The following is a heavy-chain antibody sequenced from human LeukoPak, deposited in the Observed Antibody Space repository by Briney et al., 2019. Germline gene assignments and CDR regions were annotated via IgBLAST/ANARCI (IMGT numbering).Heavy chain of an antibody. D-gene: IGHD3-22*01. CDR1: GYTFTSYG. Sequence: ASVKVSCKASGYTFTSYGISWVRQAPGQGLEWMGWISAYNGNTNYAQKLQGRVTMTTDTSTSTAYMELRSLRSDDTAVYYCARAGPYYDDSSGCDYWGQGTLVTVSS. CDR3: ARAGPYYDDSSGCDY. CDR2: ISAYNGNT. J-gene: IGHJ4*02. V-gene: IGHV1-18*01.